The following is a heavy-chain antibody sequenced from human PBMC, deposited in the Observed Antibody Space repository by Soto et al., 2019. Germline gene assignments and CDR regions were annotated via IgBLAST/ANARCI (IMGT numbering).Heavy chain of an antibody. CDR1: GVTLSYYD. D-gene: IGHD4-4*01. Sequence: SLRLSCVATGVTLSYYDMHWVRQAPGKGLEWMALILHDGSAEYYADSVKGRFTISRDNSKNTLYLQMNSLRAEDTAVYYCARSRDGYSFYFYYGMDGWGQGTTVTVSS. V-gene: IGHV3-30*03. J-gene: IGHJ6*02. CDR3: ARSRDGYSFYFYYGMDG. CDR2: ILHDGSAE.